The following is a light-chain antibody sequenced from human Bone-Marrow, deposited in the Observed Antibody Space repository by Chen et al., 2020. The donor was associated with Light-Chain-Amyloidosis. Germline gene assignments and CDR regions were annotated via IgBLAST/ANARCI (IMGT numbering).Light chain of an antibody. CDR1: SSNIGAGYD. CDR2: GNS. V-gene: IGLV1-40*01. CDR3: QSYDTSLSGSV. J-gene: IGLJ2*01. Sequence: HSVLTPPPSVSGAPVQRVTPSTTGSSSNIGAGYDVHWYGQLPGTAPKLLISGNSNRPSGVPDRFSGSRSGTSASLAISGLQAEDEADYYCQSYDTSLSGSVFGGGTKLTVL.